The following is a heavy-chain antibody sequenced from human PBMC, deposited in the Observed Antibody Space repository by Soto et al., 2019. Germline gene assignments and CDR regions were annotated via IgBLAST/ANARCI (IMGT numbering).Heavy chain of an antibody. CDR2: LNPNSGNS. J-gene: IGHJ4*02. D-gene: IGHD4-4*01. Sequence: ASVKVSCKASGYTSTNYDIEWVRQATGQGPEWMGWLNPNSGNSGYAQKFQGRVTLTRETSISTVYMDLTSLRSEDTAVYYCARDSFRNSRAFDYWGQGTLVTVSS. CDR3: ARDSFRNSRAFDY. CDR1: GYTSTNYD. V-gene: IGHV1-8*01.